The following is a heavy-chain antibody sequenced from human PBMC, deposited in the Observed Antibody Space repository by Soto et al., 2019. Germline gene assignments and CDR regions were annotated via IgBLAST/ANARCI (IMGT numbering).Heavy chain of an antibody. J-gene: IGHJ6*01. Sequence: QVQLVQSGADVKTPGASVRVSCKASGYTFTGYYVHWVREAPGQGLEWMGWINPETGGTSYAQKFQGRVTLSRDTSINTAYLELSRLRFHDAAVYFCARERYQVISDGMDVW. CDR2: INPETGGT. D-gene: IGHD2-2*01. CDR3: ARERYQVISDGMDV. V-gene: IGHV1-2*02. CDR1: GYTFTGYY.